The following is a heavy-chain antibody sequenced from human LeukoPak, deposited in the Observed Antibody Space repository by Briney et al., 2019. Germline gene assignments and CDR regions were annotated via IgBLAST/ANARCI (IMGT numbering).Heavy chain of an antibody. CDR2: INPNSGGT. Sequence: GASVKVSCKASGYTFTGYYMHWVRQAPGQGLEWMGWINPNSGGTNYAQKLQGRVTMTRDTSISTAYMELSRLRSDDTAVYYCARDRGSGSYRVYYYGMDVWGQGTTVTVSS. CDR3: ARDRGSGSYRVYYYGMDV. CDR1: GYTFTGYY. V-gene: IGHV1-2*02. D-gene: IGHD3-10*01. J-gene: IGHJ6*02.